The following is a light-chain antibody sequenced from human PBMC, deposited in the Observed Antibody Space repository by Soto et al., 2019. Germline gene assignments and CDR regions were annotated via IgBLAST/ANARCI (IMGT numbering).Light chain of an antibody. Sequence: DIQMTQSPSTLSGSVGDRVTITCRASQTISSWLAWYQQKPGKAPKLLIYKASTLKSGVPSGFSGNGSWTEFTLTTSSLQPDDFEAYYCQHYNSYSEAFGQGTKVELK. CDR1: QTISSW. CDR3: QHYNSYSEA. V-gene: IGKV1-5*03. CDR2: KAS. J-gene: IGKJ1*01.